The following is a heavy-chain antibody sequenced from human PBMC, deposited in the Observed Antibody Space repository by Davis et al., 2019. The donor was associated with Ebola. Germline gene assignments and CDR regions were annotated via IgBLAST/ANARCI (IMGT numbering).Heavy chain of an antibody. V-gene: IGHV3-7*01. Sequence: GESLKISCAASGFTFSSYWMSWVRQAPGKGLEWVANIKQDGSEKYYVDSVKGRFTISRDNAKNSLYLQMNSLRAEDTAVYYCARDSGYYDFWSGFQDYWGQGTLVTVSS. J-gene: IGHJ4*02. D-gene: IGHD3-3*01. CDR1: GFTFSSYW. CDR2: IKQDGSEK. CDR3: ARDSGYYDFWSGFQDY.